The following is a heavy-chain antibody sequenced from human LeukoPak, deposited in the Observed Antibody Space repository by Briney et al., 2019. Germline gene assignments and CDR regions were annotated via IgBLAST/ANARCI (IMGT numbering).Heavy chain of an antibody. CDR3: VKQYRVRGVISYYYGMDV. CDR2: ISVSGSDT. D-gene: IGHD3-10*01. J-gene: IGHJ6*02. V-gene: IGHV3-23*01. Sequence: GRSLTLSCAADGSSFSTFAMNCIRQAPRNGLEWVSAISVSGSDTYYADSVKGRFTISRANSKNTLYLQMSSLRAEDTAVYYCVKQYRVRGVISYYYGMDVWGQGTTVTVSS. CDR1: GSSFSTFA.